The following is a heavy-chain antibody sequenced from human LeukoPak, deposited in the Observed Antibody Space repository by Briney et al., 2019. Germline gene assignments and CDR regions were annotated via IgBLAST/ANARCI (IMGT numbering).Heavy chain of an antibody. CDR1: GITFSSSW. Sequence: TGGSLRLSCGASGITFSSSWMSWVRQAPGKGLEWVSYISGSSSTINYADSVKGRFTISRDNAKNSLYLQMNSLRAEDTAVYYCATGNYGVYGVAYWGQGTLVTVSS. V-gene: IGHV3-48*01. CDR3: ATGNYGVYGVAY. CDR2: ISGSSSTI. D-gene: IGHD4-17*01. J-gene: IGHJ4*02.